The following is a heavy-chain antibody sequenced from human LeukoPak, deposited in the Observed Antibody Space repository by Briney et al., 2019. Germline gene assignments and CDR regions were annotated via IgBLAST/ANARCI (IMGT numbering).Heavy chain of an antibody. CDR3: AKDFYDILTGYYLGY. J-gene: IGHJ4*02. D-gene: IGHD3-9*01. CDR2: ISGSGGST. V-gene: IGHV3-23*01. CDR1: GFTFSSYA. Sequence: PGGSLRLSCAASGFTFSSYAMSWVRQAPGKGLERVSAISGSGGSTYYADSVKGRFTISRDNSKNTLYLQMNSLRAEDTAAYYCAKDFYDILTGYYLGYWGQGTLVTVSS.